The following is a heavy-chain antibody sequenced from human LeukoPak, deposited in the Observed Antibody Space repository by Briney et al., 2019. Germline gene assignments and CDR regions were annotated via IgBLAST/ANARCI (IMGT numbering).Heavy chain of an antibody. CDR1: GFAFSSYS. D-gene: IGHD5-18*01. CDR2: ISSSSSYI. V-gene: IGHV3-21*01. CDR3: ASFTSGYSYGGDY. Sequence: GGSLRLSCAASGFAFSSYSMNWVRQAPGKGLEWVSSISSSSSYIYYADSVKGRFTISRDNAKNSLYLQMNSLRAEDTAVYYCASFTSGYSYGGDYWGQGTLVTVSS. J-gene: IGHJ4*02.